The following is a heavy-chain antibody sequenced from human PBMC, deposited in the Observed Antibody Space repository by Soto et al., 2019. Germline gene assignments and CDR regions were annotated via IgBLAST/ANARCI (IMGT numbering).Heavy chain of an antibody. D-gene: IGHD3-10*01. J-gene: IGHJ6*02. CDR3: AAVSGVYGSGSDWWSPYGMDV. V-gene: IGHV1-58*02. CDR1: GFTFTSSA. CDR2: IVVGSGNT. Sequence: ASVKVSCKASGFTFTSSAMQWVRQARGQRLEWIGWIVVGSGNTNYAQKFQERVTITRDMSTSTAYMELSSLRSEGTAVYYCAAVSGVYGSGSDWWSPYGMDVWGQGTTVTVSS.